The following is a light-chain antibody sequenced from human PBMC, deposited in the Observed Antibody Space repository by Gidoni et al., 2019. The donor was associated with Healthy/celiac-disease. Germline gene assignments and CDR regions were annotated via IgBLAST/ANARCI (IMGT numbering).Light chain of an antibody. V-gene: IGKV2-28*01. CDR3: MQALQTRLT. J-gene: IGKJ4*01. CDR2: LGS. Sequence: DIVLPQSLLSLPVTPAEPASISCRSSQSLLHSNGYNYLDWYLQKPGQSPQLLIYLGSNRASGVPDRFSGSGSGTDFTLKISRVEAEDVGVYYCMQALQTRLTFGGGTKVEIK. CDR1: QSLLHSNGYNY.